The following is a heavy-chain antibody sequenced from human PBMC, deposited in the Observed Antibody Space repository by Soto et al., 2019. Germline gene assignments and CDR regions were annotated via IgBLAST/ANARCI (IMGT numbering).Heavy chain of an antibody. CDR2: ISNSGGST. J-gene: IGHJ4*02. D-gene: IGHD2-15*01. Sequence: GGSLRLSCAASGFTSSSYAMSWVRQAPGKGLEWVSSISNSGGSTYYADSVKGRFTISRDNSKNTLYLQMNSLRAEDTAIYYCAKCSRRGSCYSGFDYWGQGTLVTVSS. CDR1: GFTSSSYA. V-gene: IGHV3-23*01. CDR3: AKCSRRGSCYSGFDY.